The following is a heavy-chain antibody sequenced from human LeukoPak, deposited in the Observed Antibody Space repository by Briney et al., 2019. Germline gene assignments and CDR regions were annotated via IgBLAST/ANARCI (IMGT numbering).Heavy chain of an antibody. V-gene: IGHV3-30-3*01. CDR3: AREKIAVASGIDY. Sequence: PGGSLSLSCAASGFTFSSYWMSWVRQAPGKGLEWVAVISYDGSNKYYADSVKGRFTISRDNSKNTLYLQMNSLRAEDTAVYYCAREKIAVASGIDYWGQGTLVTVSS. CDR1: GFTFSSYW. CDR2: ISYDGSNK. D-gene: IGHD6-19*01. J-gene: IGHJ4*02.